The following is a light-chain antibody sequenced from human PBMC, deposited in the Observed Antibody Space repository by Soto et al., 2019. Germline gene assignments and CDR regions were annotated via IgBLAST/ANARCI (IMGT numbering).Light chain of an antibody. V-gene: IGKV1-5*03. J-gene: IGKJ1*01. CDR2: KAA. CDR3: QQYNSYSRT. Sequence: DIQMTQSPSTLSASVGDRVTITCRASQSISDWLAWYQQKPGKAPKLLIYKAASLESGVPSRFSGSGSGTAFTLTLNSLQPDDFSTYYCQQYNSYSRTFGQGTKVEV. CDR1: QSISDW.